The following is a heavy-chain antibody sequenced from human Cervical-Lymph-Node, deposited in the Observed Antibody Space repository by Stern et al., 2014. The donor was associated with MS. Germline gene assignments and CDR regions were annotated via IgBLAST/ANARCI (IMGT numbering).Heavy chain of an antibody. D-gene: IGHD4-23*01. V-gene: IGHV3-33*01. Sequence: MQLVESGEGVVQPGRSLRLSCAASGFTFSSSGMHWVRQAPGKGLEWLAIIWYDGSNRYYADSVKGRFTISRDNSKNTLYLQMNSLRAEDTAVYYCARAGGNTAEYFQHWGQGTLVTVSS. CDR1: GFTFSSSG. CDR2: IWYDGSNR. J-gene: IGHJ1*01. CDR3: ARAGGNTAEYFQH.